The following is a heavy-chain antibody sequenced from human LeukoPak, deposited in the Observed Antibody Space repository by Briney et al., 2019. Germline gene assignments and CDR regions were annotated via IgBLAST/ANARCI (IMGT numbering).Heavy chain of an antibody. CDR1: GFTFASYA. CDR3: AKPYSSSWTLRGFDY. CDR2: ISGSGGST. Sequence: GGSLRLSCAASGFTFASYAMSWVRQAPGKGLEWVSAISGSGGSTYYADSVKGRFTISRDNSKNTLYLQMNSLRAEDTAVYYCAKPYSSSWTLRGFDYWGQGTLVTVSS. V-gene: IGHV3-23*01. D-gene: IGHD6-13*01. J-gene: IGHJ4*02.